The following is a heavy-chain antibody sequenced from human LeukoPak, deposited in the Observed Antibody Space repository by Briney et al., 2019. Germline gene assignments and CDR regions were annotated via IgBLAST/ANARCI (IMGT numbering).Heavy chain of an antibody. D-gene: IGHD6-13*01. CDR2: INPSGGST. CDR3: ARAPVAAGRDY. CDR1: GYTFINYY. J-gene: IGHJ4*02. V-gene: IGHV1-46*01. Sequence: ASVKVSCRASGYTFINYYMHWVRQAPGQGLEWMGIINPSGGSTSYAQKFQGRVTMTRDTSTSTVYMELSSLRSEDTAVYYCARAPVAAGRDYWGQGTLVTVSS.